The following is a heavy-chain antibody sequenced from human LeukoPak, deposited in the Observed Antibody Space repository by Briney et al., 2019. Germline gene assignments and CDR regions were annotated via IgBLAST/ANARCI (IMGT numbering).Heavy chain of an antibody. J-gene: IGHJ5*02. CDR2: INQDGSKK. CDR3: ARDLAGSSRWGYGPRFGWFDP. CDR1: GFTFTDYW. Sequence: GGSLRLSCTTSGFTFTDYWMTWVRQAPGKGLEWVANINQDGSKKFYVDSVKGRFTISRDNAKNALYLQMNSLRAEDTAVYYCARDLAGSSRWGYGPRFGWFDPWGQGTLVTVSS. D-gene: IGHD3-16*01. V-gene: IGHV3-7*01.